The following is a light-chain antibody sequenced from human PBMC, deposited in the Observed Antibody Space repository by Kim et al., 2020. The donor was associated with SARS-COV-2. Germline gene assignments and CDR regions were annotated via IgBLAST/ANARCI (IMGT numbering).Light chain of an antibody. CDR2: DVT. Sequence: GQSSTIACTGASSDVSAYNYVSWYQQHPGKAPKLMIYDVTNRPSGVSNRFSGSKSGNTASLTISGLQAEDEADYYCSSYTSSSNVVFGGGTQLTVL. CDR1: SSDVSAYNY. V-gene: IGLV2-14*03. CDR3: SSYTSSSNVV. J-gene: IGLJ2*01.